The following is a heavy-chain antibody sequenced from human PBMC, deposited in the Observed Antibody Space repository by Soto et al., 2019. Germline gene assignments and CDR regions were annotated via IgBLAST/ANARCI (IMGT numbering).Heavy chain of an antibody. D-gene: IGHD2-21*01. J-gene: IGHJ6*03. CDR2: VNIYNGKT. Sequence: ASVKVSCKASGYTFNSFGIGWARQAPGQGLEWMGWVNIYNGKTTYAQKVQGRVTMTTDTSTSTVYMELRSLRSDDTAVYYCARVIPGGYYYMDVWGKGATVTVSS. CDR1: GYTFNSFG. V-gene: IGHV1-18*01. CDR3: ARVIPGGYYYMDV.